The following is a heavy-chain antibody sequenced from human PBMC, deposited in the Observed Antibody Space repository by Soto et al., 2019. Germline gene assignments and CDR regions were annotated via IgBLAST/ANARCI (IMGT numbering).Heavy chain of an antibody. CDR2: INPIFGTA. Sequence: QVQLVQSGAEVKKPGASVKVSCKASGYTFTSYYMHWVRQAPGQGLEWMGIINPIFGTANYAQKFQGRVTITADKSTSTAYMELSSLRSEDTAVYYCARGIAAAGTTISSYYGMDVWGQGTTVTVSS. V-gene: IGHV1-46*01. J-gene: IGHJ6*02. CDR3: ARGIAAAGTTISSYYGMDV. CDR1: GYTFTSYY. D-gene: IGHD6-13*01.